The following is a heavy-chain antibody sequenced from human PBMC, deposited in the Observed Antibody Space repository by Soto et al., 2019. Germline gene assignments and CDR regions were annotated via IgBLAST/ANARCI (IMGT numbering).Heavy chain of an antibody. Sequence: QVQLQESGPGLVKPSETLSLTCTVSGGSVSSGSYYWSWIRQPPGKGLEWIGYIYYSGSTNYNPSLKSRVTISVDTSKNQFSLKLSSVTAADTAVYYCAMTDIVLVPAAVFDYWGQGTLVTVSS. CDR2: IYYSGST. CDR1: GGSVSSGSYY. CDR3: AMTDIVLVPAAVFDY. J-gene: IGHJ4*02. V-gene: IGHV4-61*01. D-gene: IGHD2-2*01.